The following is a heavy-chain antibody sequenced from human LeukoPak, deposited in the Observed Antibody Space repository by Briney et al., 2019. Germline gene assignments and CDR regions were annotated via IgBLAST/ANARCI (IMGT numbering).Heavy chain of an antibody. V-gene: IGHV3-23*01. J-gene: IGHJ4*02. D-gene: IGHD5-24*01. CDR1: GFTFSQHG. CDR3: VKDDGWVQYAN. Sequence: GGSLRLSCAASGFTFSQHGMNWVRQAPGKGLEWVSGIRADAVTTYYADSVKGRFIISRDNSKKTVYLQMNSLSVEDAAVYYCVKDDGWVQYANWGQGTLVTVSS. CDR2: IRADAVTT.